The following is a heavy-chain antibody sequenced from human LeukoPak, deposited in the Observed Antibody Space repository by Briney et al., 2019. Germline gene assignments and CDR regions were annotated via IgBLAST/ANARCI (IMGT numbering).Heavy chain of an antibody. CDR3: GRSLTEAWLDT. V-gene: IGHV4-39*01. CDR2: IYYTGSN. Sequence: PSETLSLTCTVSGGSISCSSDDWGWIRQPPGKGLEWIGNIYYTGSNSYSPSLKSRLTISVDTSKNQFSLKLTSVTAADTAVYFCGRSLTEAWLDTWALPTMVTVSS. J-gene: IGHJ5*02. CDR1: GGSISCSSDD.